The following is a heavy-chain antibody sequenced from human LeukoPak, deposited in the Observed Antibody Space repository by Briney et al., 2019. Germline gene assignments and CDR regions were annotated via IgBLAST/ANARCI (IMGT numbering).Heavy chain of an antibody. D-gene: IGHD5-12*01. Sequence: GGSLRLSCAGYGFPFSSHGMNWVRQAPGKGLEWVSGISPGGGPTYYADSVRGRFTISRDDSKNTLYLQMKNLRAEDTAVYYCAKDGAWLRFDDWGQGILVTVSS. V-gene: IGHV3-23*01. J-gene: IGHJ4*02. CDR3: AKDGAWLRFDD. CDR1: GFPFSSHG. CDR2: ISPGGGPT.